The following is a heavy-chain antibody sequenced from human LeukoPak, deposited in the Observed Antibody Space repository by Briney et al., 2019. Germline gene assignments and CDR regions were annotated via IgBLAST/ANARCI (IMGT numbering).Heavy chain of an antibody. CDR2: INHNGST. J-gene: IGHJ6*02. Sequence: SETLSLICGVSGGSFSGYYCNWIRQAPGKGVEWLGEINHNGSTRSNPSLKSRVTMSVDTSKSQFSLKLNSATAADTAVYYCVRGFLGLNGGVWGQGTTVTVSS. D-gene: IGHD1-26*01. CDR1: GGSFSGYY. V-gene: IGHV4-34*01. CDR3: VRGFLGLNGGV.